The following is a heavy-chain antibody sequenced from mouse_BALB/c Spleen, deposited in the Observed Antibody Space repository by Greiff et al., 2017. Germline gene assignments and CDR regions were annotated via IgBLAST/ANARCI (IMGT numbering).Heavy chain of an antibody. Sequence: LVKTGASVKISCKASGYSFTGYYMHWVKQSHGKSLEWIGYISCYNGATSYNQKFKGKATSTVDTSSSTAYMQLNSLTSEDSAVYYCDRADGYYYAMDYWGQGTSVTVSS. J-gene: IGHJ4*01. D-gene: IGHD2-3*01. CDR3: DRADGYYYAMDY. CDR1: GYSFTGYY. CDR2: ISCYNGAT. V-gene: IGHV1S34*01.